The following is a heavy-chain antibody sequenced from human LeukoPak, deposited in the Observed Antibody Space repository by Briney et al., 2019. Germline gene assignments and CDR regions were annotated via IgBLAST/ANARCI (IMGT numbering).Heavy chain of an antibody. J-gene: IGHJ6*03. CDR2: INEDGSEK. V-gene: IGHV3-7*01. CDR1: AFSFATYW. D-gene: IGHD5-24*01. Sequence: GGSLRLSCVALAFSFATYWMSWVRQAPGKGPEWVANINEDGSEKHYVGSVRGRFTISRDNADNSLHLQMHSLRPEDMAVYYCARGETMDVWGKGTTVTVSS. CDR3: ARGETMDV.